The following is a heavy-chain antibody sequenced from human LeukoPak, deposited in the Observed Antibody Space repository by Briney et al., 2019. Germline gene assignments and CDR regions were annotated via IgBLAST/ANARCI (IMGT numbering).Heavy chain of an antibody. CDR1: GFTVSTYW. CDR3: ASGAHPPLESGSGSYYPDY. CDR2: IKQEGREK. Sequence: GGSLTLSCAASGFTVSTYWMSWLGRAPGKRLEWMANIKQEGREKCYVDSVEDRCAVSRDKAKNALDLHMDSRRAETPAADCSASGAHPPLESGSGSYYPDYWGQVTLVIVSS. V-gene: IGHV3-7*03. J-gene: IGHJ4*02. D-gene: IGHD3-10*01.